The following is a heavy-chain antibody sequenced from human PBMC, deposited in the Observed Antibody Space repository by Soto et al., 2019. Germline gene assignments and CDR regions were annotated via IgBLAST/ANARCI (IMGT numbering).Heavy chain of an antibody. D-gene: IGHD2-2*01. Sequence: QVQLVESGGGVVQPGRSLRLSCAASGFTFSSYAMHWVRQAPGKGLEWVAVISYDGSNKYYADSVKGRFTISRDNSKNSRDLQMNSLLAEDTAVRYCATGLLPISTTSWFDYWGQGTLFTVSS. CDR2: ISYDGSNK. CDR3: ATGLLPISTTSWFDY. CDR1: GFTFSSYA. V-gene: IGHV3-30-3*01. J-gene: IGHJ4*02.